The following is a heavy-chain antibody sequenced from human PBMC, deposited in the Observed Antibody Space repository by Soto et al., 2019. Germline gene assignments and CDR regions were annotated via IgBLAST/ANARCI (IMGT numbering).Heavy chain of an antibody. V-gene: IGHV3-30*03. CDR3: AREAWAFDI. Sequence: GGSLRLSCVVSGFTFSSYGMHWVRQAPGKGLEWVAVISYDGSNKYYADSVKGRFTISRDNSKNTLYLQMNSLRAEDTAVYYCAREAWAFDIWGQGTMVTVSS. J-gene: IGHJ3*02. CDR1: GFTFSSYG. CDR2: ISYDGSNK.